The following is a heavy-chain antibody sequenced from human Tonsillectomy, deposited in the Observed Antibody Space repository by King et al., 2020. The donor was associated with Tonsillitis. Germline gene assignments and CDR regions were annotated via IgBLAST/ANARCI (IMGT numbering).Heavy chain of an antibody. Sequence: VQLVESGGGLVQPGGSLRLSCAASGFTFSNYAMSWVRQAPGKGLEWVSAISGSGGSTYYADSMKGRFTISRDNSKNTLFLQMNSLRAEDTAVYYCAKEISWGYSGSYPYYYYYGMDVWGQGTTVTVSS. V-gene: IGHV3-23*04. D-gene: IGHD1-26*01. CDR2: ISGSGGST. J-gene: IGHJ6*02. CDR3: AKEISWGYSGSYPYYYYYGMDV. CDR1: GFTFSNYA.